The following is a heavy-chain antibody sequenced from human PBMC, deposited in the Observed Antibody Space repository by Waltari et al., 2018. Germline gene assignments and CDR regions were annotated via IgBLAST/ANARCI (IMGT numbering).Heavy chain of an antibody. CDR1: GFTFTSSA. V-gene: IGHV1-58*02. D-gene: IGHD6-19*01. Sequence: QMQLVQSGPEVKKPGTSVKVSCKASGFTFTSSAMQWVRQARGQRLEWIGWIGVGSGNTNYAQKFQERVTMTRDRSTSTAYMELSSLRSEDTAVYYCAADHGDGLVRHGDYGMDVWGQGTTVTVSS. CDR2: IGVGSGNT. CDR3: AADHGDGLVRHGDYGMDV. J-gene: IGHJ6*02.